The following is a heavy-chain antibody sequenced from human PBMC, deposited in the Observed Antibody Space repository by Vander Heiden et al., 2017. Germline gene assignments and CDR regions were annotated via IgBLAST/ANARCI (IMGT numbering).Heavy chain of an antibody. Sequence: VQLVESGGGLVQPGRSLRLSCAASGFTFDDFAMHWVRQAPGKGLEWVSGISWNSGSIGYADSVKGRFTISRDNAKNSLYLQMNSLRAEDTALYYCAKSARPFYYYYGMDVWGQGTTVTVSS. V-gene: IGHV3-9*01. CDR1: GFTFDDFA. D-gene: IGHD6-6*01. CDR2: ISWNSGSI. J-gene: IGHJ6*02. CDR3: AKSARPFYYYYGMDV.